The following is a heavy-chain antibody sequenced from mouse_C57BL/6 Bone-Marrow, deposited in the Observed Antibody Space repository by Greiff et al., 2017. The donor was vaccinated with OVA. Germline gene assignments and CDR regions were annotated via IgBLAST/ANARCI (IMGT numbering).Heavy chain of an antibody. Sequence: VNVVESGAELARPGASVKLSCKASGYTFTSYGISWVKQRTGQGLEWIGEIYPRSGNTYYNEKFKGKATLTADKSSSTAYMELRSLTSEDSAVYFCARVWRADFDYWGQGTTLTVSS. D-gene: IGHD3-1*01. CDR1: GYTFTSYG. CDR2: IYPRSGNT. J-gene: IGHJ2*01. CDR3: ARVWRADFDY. V-gene: IGHV1-81*01.